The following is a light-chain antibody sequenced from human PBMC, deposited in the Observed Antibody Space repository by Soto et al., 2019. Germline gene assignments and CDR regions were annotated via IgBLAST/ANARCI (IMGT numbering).Light chain of an antibody. J-gene: IGLJ1*01. Sequence: QSALTQPASVSGSPGQSITIFCTGTSSDVGGYNYVSWYQQHPGSAPKLMIYDVSRRPSGVSNRFSGSKSGNTASLTISGLQAEDEADYYCSSYTSSFKLAVFGSGTKLTVL. V-gene: IGLV2-14*03. CDR2: DVS. CDR1: SSDVGGYNY. CDR3: SSYTSSFKLAV.